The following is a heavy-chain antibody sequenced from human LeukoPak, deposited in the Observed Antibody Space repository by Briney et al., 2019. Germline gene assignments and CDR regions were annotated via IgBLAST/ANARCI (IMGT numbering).Heavy chain of an antibody. D-gene: IGHD3-10*01. CDR1: GFTVSSNY. CDR2: IYSGGST. V-gene: IGHV3-66*01. J-gene: IGHJ4*02. CDR3: ARDFTPPTYYYGSGSNY. Sequence: PGGSLRLSCAASGFTVSSNYMSWVRQAPGNGLEWVSVIYSGGSTYYAASVKGRFTISRDKSKNTLYLQMNSLRAEDTAVYYCARDFTPPTYYYGSGSNYWGQGTLVTVSS.